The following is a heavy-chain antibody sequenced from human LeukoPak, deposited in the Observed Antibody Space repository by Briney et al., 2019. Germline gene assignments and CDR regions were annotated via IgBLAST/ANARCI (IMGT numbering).Heavy chain of an antibody. Sequence: PGGSLRLSCAASGFTFSSYAMSWVRQAPGKGLEWVANIKQDGSEKYYVDSVKGRFTISRDNAKNSLYLQMNSLRAEDTAVYYCARVRKVYAIGSFDYWGQGTLVTVSS. D-gene: IGHD2-8*01. CDR2: IKQDGSEK. CDR1: GFTFSSYA. V-gene: IGHV3-7*01. J-gene: IGHJ4*02. CDR3: ARVRKVYAIGSFDY.